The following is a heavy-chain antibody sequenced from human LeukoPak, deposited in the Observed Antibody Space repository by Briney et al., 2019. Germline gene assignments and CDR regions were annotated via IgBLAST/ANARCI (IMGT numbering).Heavy chain of an antibody. CDR3: ARSMTTRKVYFDY. Sequence: GGSLRLSCAASGFTFSSYAMSWVRQAPGKGLEWVSYISSSSSTIYYADSVKGRFTISRDNAKNSLYLQMNSLRAEDTAVYYCARSMTTRKVYFDYWGQGTLVTVSS. D-gene: IGHD4-17*01. V-gene: IGHV3-48*01. CDR1: GFTFSSYA. J-gene: IGHJ4*02. CDR2: ISSSSSTI.